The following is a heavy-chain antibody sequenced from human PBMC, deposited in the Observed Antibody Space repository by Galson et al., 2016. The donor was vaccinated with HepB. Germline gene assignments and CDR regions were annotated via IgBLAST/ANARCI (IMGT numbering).Heavy chain of an antibody. CDR2: ISYDGNNK. CDR1: GFTFSTYG. J-gene: IGHJ4*02. CDR3: AKDISGSTTGY. D-gene: IGHD1-26*01. Sequence: SLRLSCAASGFTFSTYGMHWVRQAPGKGLEWVAVISYDGNNKYYADSVKGRFTISRDNSKNTLHLQMNSLRAEDTAVYYCAKDISGSTTGYWGQGTLVTVSS. V-gene: IGHV3-30*18.